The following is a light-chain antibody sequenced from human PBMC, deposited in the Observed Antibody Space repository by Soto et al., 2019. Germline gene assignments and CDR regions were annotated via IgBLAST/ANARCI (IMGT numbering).Light chain of an antibody. V-gene: IGKV1-5*01. Sequence: IQMTQSPSTLSASVGDRVTISCRASQNIARSLAWYQQKPGETPNVLVYDASSLKSGVPSRFSGSGSGTEFTLTITNLQRDDSATYYCQQYGTYWTFGQGTKVDIK. J-gene: IGKJ1*01. CDR3: QQYGTYWT. CDR1: QNIARS. CDR2: DAS.